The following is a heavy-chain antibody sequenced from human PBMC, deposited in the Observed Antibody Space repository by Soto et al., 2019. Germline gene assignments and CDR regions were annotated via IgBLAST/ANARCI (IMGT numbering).Heavy chain of an antibody. CDR3: ARDRIEAAGTPRFNYYYGMDV. CDR2: IYGGLTT. J-gene: IGHJ6*02. D-gene: IGHD6-13*01. CDR1: GFTVSSTY. V-gene: IGHV3-53*01. Sequence: PGGSLRLSCAASGFTVSSTYMTWVRQAPGKGLEWVSVIYGGLTTSYADSVKGRFTISRDNSKNTVFLQMNSLSGEDTAVYYCARDRIEAAGTPRFNYYYGMDVWGQGTTVTVSS.